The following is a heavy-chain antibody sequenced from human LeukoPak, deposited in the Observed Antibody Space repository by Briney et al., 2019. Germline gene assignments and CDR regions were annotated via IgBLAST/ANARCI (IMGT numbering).Heavy chain of an antibody. CDR1: SGSIGSYY. D-gene: IGHD6-6*01. V-gene: IGHV4-59*12. J-gene: IGHJ4*02. CDR2: IYYTGST. CDR3: ARIEYSSSCDY. Sequence: SETLSLTCTVSSGSIGSYYWSWIRQPPGKGLEWIGYIYYTGSTDYNPSLKSRVTILVDRSKNQFSLKLSSLTAADTAVYYCARIEYSSSCDYWGQGTLVTVSS.